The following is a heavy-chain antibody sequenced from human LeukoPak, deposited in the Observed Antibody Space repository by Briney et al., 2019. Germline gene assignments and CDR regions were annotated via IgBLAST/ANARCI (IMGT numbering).Heavy chain of an antibody. V-gene: IGHV1-46*01. CDR2: INPSGGST. D-gene: IGHD6-25*01. CDR1: GYTFTSYY. Sequence: ASVKVSCKASGYTFTSYYMHWVRQAPGQGLEWMGIINPSGGSTSYAQKFQGRVTMTRDTSTSTVYMELRSLRSDDTAVYYCARVTFSSGFDYWGQGTLVTVSS. CDR3: ARVTFSSGFDY. J-gene: IGHJ4*02.